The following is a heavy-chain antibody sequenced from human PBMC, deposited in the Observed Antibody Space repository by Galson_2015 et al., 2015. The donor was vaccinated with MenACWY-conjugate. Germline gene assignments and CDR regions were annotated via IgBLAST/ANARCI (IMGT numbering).Heavy chain of an antibody. J-gene: IGHJ6*02. CDR2: INAGNGNT. CDR1: GYTFTNYA. D-gene: IGHD2-2*01. CDR3: AREIVVAPAASWGDYYYGMDV. Sequence: SVKVSCKASGYTFTNYAMHWVRQAPGQRLEWMGWINAGNGNTKYSQKFQGRVTITSDTSASTAYMELSSLRSEDTAVYYCAREIVVAPAASWGDYYYGMDVWGRGTTVTVSS. V-gene: IGHV1-3*01.